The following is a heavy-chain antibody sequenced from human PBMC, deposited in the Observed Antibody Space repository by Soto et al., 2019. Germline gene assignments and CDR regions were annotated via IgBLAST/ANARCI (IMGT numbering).Heavy chain of an antibody. V-gene: IGHV3-30*18. CDR1: GFRFSSFG. Sequence: PGGSLRLSCETSGFRFSSFGMHWVRQAPGKGLEWVAVMSNDGSKKFYADSVKGRFIISRDNLKNTLYLQMFSLRIEDTAVYYCAKDRLRAGGLVPIRLDSFDFWGRGTMVTVSS. CDR2: MSNDGSKK. J-gene: IGHJ3*01. D-gene: IGHD6-19*01. CDR3: AKDRLRAGGLVPIRLDSFDF.